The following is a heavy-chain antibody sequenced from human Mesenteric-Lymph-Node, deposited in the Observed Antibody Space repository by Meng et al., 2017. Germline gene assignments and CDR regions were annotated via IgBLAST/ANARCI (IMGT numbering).Heavy chain of an antibody. V-gene: IGHV1-69*13. J-gene: IGHJ6*02. Sequence: SVKVSCKASGGTFSSYAISWVRQAPGQGLEWMGGIIPIFGTANYAQKLQGRVTITADESTSTAYMELSSLRSEDTAVYYCARDTHSGWYDGTYYGMDVWGQGTTVTVSS. CDR3: ARDTHSGWYDGTYYGMDV. CDR1: GGTFSSYA. CDR2: IIPIFGTA. D-gene: IGHD6-19*01.